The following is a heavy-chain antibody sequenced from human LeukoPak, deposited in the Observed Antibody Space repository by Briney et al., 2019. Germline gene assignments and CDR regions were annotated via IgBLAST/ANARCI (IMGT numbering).Heavy chain of an antibody. CDR3: AREGSGGIDY. D-gene: IGHD1-26*01. CDR2: INSDGSST. Sequence: PGGSLRLSCAGAGFTFSNYGMHWVRQAPGKGLMWVSRINSDGSSTTYADSVKGRFTISRDNAKNTLFLQMDSLRAEDTAVYYCAREGSGGIDYWGQGTLVTVSS. CDR1: GFTFSNYG. J-gene: IGHJ4*02. V-gene: IGHV3-74*01.